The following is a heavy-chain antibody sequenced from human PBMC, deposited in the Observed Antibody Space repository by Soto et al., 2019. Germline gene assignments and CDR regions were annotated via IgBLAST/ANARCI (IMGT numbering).Heavy chain of an antibody. Sequence: KPSETLSLTCTVSSGSISGYFWSWNRQPPGKEPEWIGYISYRGNTNYNPSLQSRVSTSLVTSKNQISLELDAVTASDTAVYYCARMERSKEGLSVYYFDFWGQGTLVTVSS. D-gene: IGHD1-26*01. CDR3: ARMERSKEGLSVYYFDF. CDR2: ISYRGNT. CDR1: SGSISGYF. V-gene: IGHV4-59*01. J-gene: IGHJ4*02.